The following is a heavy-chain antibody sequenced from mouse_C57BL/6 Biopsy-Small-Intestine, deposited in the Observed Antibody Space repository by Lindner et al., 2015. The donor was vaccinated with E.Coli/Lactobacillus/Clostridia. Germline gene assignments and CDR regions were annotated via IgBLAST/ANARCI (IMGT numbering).Heavy chain of an antibody. V-gene: IGHV1-9*01. J-gene: IGHJ3*01. CDR1: GFNIKDYY. Sequence: VQLQESGAELVKPGASVKLSCTASGFNIKDYYMHWVKQRPGHGLEWIGEILPGTGSTNYNEKFKGKPTFTADTSSNTAYMQLSSLTTEDSAIYYCARGGDLFAYWGQGTLVIVSA. CDR2: ILPGTGST. CDR3: ARGGDLFAY. D-gene: IGHD3-3*01.